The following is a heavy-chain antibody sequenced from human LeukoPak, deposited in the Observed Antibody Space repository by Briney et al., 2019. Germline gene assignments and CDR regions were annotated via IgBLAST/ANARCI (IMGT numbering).Heavy chain of an antibody. J-gene: IGHJ4*02. V-gene: IGHV3-49*04. CDR3: ITSYGSGSYGDLN. D-gene: IGHD3-10*01. CDR1: GFTFSGSS. CDR2: IRSKAYGGTT. Sequence: GGSLRLSCAASGFTFSGSSMHWVRQASGKGLEWVGRIRSKAYGGTTEYAASVKGRFTISRDDSKSIAYLQMNSLKTEDTAVYYCITSYGSGSYGDLNWGQGTLVTVSS.